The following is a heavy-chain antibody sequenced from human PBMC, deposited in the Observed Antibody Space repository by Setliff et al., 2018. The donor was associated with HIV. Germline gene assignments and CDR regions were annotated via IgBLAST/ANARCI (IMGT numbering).Heavy chain of an antibody. CDR3: VRDSAASVWVGASVYYFDF. V-gene: IGHV3-30*02. D-gene: IGHD1-26*01. J-gene: IGHJ4*02. CDR1: GFTFNTYG. Sequence: PGGSLRLSCAASGFTFNTYGMHWVRQAPGKGLEWVAFIRYDGSNKYYADSVKGRFTISRDNSKSTLYLQMNSLRAEDTAVYYCVRDSAASVWVGASVYYFDFWGQGIQVTVSS. CDR2: IRYDGSNK.